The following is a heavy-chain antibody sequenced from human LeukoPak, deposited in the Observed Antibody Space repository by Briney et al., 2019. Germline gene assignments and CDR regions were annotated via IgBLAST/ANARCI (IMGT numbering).Heavy chain of an antibody. V-gene: IGHV3-30*02. D-gene: IGHD6-13*01. J-gene: IGHJ4*02. CDR1: GFTFSSYG. CDR2: IRYDGINK. CDR3: AKDRGSSWYTAFDY. Sequence: AGGSLRLSCAASGFTFSSYGMHWVRQAPGKGLEWVAFIRYDGINKYYADSVKGRFTISRDNSKNTLYLQMNSLRVEDTAVYYCAKDRGSSWYTAFDYWGQGTLVTVPS.